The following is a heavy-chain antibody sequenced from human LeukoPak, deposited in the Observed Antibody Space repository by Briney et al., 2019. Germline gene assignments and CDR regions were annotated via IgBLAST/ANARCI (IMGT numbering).Heavy chain of an antibody. Sequence: GGSLKISWSGSGFNFRSYAMQWGRPAPGEGLEYVSAISSNGGSTYYADSVKGRFTISRDNSKNTLYLQMSSLRGEDTAVYYCVKDQSYCSGGSCYYYFDHWGQGTLVTVSS. D-gene: IGHD2-15*01. J-gene: IGHJ4*02. V-gene: IGHV3-64D*09. CDR1: GFNFRSYA. CDR3: VKDQSYCSGGSCYYYFDH. CDR2: ISSNGGST.